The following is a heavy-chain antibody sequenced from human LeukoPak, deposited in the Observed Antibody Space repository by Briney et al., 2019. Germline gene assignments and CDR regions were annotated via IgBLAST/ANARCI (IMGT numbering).Heavy chain of an antibody. CDR1: GYTFTSYD. D-gene: IGHD6-19*01. J-gene: IGHJ6*02. V-gene: IGHV1-8*01. Sequence: GASVKVSFKASGYTFTSYDINWVRQATGQGLEWMGWMNPNSGNTGYAQKFQGRVTMTRNTSISTAYMELSSLRSEDTAVYYCARPYSSGWYSYYYGMDVWGQGTTVTVSS. CDR3: ARPYSSGWYSYYYGMDV. CDR2: MNPNSGNT.